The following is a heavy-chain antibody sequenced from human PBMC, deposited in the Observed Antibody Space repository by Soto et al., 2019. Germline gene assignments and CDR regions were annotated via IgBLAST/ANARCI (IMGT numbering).Heavy chain of an antibody. CDR2: VNPSGGST. J-gene: IGHJ1*01. CDR3: AREENCSDGICYSEYFQR. D-gene: IGHD2-15*01. CDR1: GYIFTAYS. V-gene: IGHV1-46*01. Sequence: ASVKVSCKASGYIFTAYSMHWVRQAPGQGLEWMGVVNPSGGSTNYAQKFQGRITMTRDTSTSTVYMDLSSLTSEDTAVYYCAREENCSDGICYSEYFQRWGQGTLVTVST.